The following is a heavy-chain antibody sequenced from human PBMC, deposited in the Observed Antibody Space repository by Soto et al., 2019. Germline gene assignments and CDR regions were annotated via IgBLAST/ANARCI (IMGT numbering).Heavy chain of an antibody. D-gene: IGHD6-19*01. CDR3: AKATTNGGWFNPFDS. J-gene: IGHJ4*02. Sequence: GGSLRLSCAASGFSFVNYAMNWVRQAPGEGLEWVSGLSGSGTSTYYADSVKGRFTISRDNSRDTLFLQMNSLTADDTAVYYCAKATTNGGWFNPFDSWGQGALVTVSS. V-gene: IGHV3-23*01. CDR2: LSGSGTST. CDR1: GFSFVNYA.